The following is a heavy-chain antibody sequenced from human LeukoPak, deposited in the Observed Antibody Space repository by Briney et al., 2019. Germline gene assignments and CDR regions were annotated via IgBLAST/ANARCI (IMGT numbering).Heavy chain of an antibody. CDR3: AKDLFPDYGSGGYPLNWFDP. V-gene: IGHV3-23*01. CDR1: GFTFSSYA. J-gene: IGHJ5*02. Sequence: GGSLRLSCAASGFTFSSYAMSWVRQAPGKGLELVSAISGSGSSTYYADSVKGRFTISRDNSKNTLYLQMNSLRAEDTAVYYCAKDLFPDYGSGGYPLNWFDPWGQGTLVTVSS. CDR2: ISGSGSST. D-gene: IGHD3-10*01.